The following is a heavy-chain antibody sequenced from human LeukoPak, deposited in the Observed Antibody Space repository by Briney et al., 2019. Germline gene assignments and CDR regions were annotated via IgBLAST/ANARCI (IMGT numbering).Heavy chain of an antibody. J-gene: IGHJ5*02. V-gene: IGHV3-30*04. CDR3: AREGIPWDSSSWYDP. Sequence: GGSLRLSCAASGFTFSSYAMHWVRQAPGKGLEWVAVISYDGSNKYYADSVKGRFTISRDNSKNTLYLQMNSQRAEDTAVYYCAREGIPWDSSSWYDPWGQGTLVTVSS. CDR2: ISYDGSNK. CDR1: GFTFSSYA. D-gene: IGHD6-13*01.